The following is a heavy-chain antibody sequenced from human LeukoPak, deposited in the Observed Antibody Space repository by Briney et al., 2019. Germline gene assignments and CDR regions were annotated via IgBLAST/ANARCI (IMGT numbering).Heavy chain of an antibody. CDR3: ARALHTVRGVIGL. CDR1: GFTFSSYA. CDR2: ISYDGRNT. J-gene: IGHJ5*02. D-gene: IGHD3-10*01. Sequence: PGGSLRLSCAASGFTFSSYAMHWVRQAPGKGLEWVAVISYDGRNTYYADSMRGRLTISRDNSKDTLYLQMNTLRAEDTAVYYCARALHTVRGVIGLWGQGTLVTVSS. V-gene: IGHV3-30*04.